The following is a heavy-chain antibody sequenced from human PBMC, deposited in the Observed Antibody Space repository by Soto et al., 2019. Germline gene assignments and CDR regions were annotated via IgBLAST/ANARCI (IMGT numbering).Heavy chain of an antibody. CDR2: INPNSGGT. CDR1: GYTFTGYY. Sequence: ASVKVSCKASGYTFTGYYMHWGRHAPGQGRDWMGLINPNSGGTNYAQKFQVSVTMTRDTSISTAYIELSRMRSDDTAVYYCARDRKGDIVATISHYDYYYGMDVWGQGTTVTVYS. V-gene: IGHV1-2*02. D-gene: IGHD5-12*01. CDR3: ARDRKGDIVATISHYDYYYGMDV. J-gene: IGHJ6*02.